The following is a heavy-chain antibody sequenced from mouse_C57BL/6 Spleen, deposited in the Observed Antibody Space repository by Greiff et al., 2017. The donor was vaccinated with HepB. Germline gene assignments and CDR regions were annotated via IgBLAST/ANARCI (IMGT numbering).Heavy chain of an antibody. CDR1: GFTFSDYG. Sequence: EVNLVESGGGLVKPGGSLKLSCAASGFTFSDYGMHWVRQAPEKGLEWVAYISSGSSTIYYADTVKGRFTISRDNAKNTLFLQMTSLRSEDTAMYYCARRRYFDVWGTGTTVTVSS. CDR3: ARRRYFDV. CDR2: ISSGSSTI. V-gene: IGHV5-17*01. J-gene: IGHJ1*03.